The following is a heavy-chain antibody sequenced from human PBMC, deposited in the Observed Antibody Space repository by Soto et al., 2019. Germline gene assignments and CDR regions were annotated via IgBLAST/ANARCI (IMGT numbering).Heavy chain of an antibody. Sequence: LRLSFAASGFSFSNDNMNWIRQAPGKGLEWVSSIISSGSFIYYADSVKGRFTISRDNAKNSLYLQMNSLRAEDTALYYCVRATYFSDSSGYTRCFDYWGQGTLVTVSS. V-gene: IGHV3-21*01. CDR1: GFSFSNDN. CDR3: VRATYFSDSSGYTRCFDY. D-gene: IGHD3-22*01. J-gene: IGHJ4*02. CDR2: IISSGSFI.